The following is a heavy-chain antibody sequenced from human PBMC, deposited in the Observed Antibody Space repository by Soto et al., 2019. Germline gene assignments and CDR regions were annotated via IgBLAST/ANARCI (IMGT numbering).Heavy chain of an antibody. Sequence: EVQLVESGGGLVQPGRSLRLSCAASGFTFDDYAMHWVRQAPGKGLEWVSGISWNSGSIGYADSVKGRFTISRDNAKNSLYLQMNSLRAEDTALYYCAKAARGMDVWGRGTTVTVSS. CDR1: GFTFDDYA. V-gene: IGHV3-9*01. CDR3: AKAARGMDV. CDR2: ISWNSGSI. J-gene: IGHJ6*02.